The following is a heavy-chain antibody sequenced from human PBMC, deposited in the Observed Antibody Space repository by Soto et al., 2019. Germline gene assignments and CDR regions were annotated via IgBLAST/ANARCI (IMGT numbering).Heavy chain of an antibody. CDR3: AKDIVATMDEGSGRGHLFDY. D-gene: IGHD5-12*01. CDR1: GFTFDDYA. V-gene: IGHV3-9*01. Sequence: GGSLRLSCAASGFTFDDYAMHWVRQAPGKGLEWVSGISWNSGSIGYADSVKGRFTISRDNAKNSLYLQMNSLRAEDTALYYCAKDIVATMDEGSGRGHLFDYWGQGTLVTVSS. CDR2: ISWNSGSI. J-gene: IGHJ4*02.